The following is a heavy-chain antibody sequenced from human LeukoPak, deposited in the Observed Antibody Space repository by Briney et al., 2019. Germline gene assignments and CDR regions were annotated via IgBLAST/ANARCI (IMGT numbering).Heavy chain of an antibody. CDR3: ARVGSYYDFWSGYYTGLDY. V-gene: IGHV3-7*03. CDR1: GFTFSSYW. D-gene: IGHD3-3*01. Sequence: GGSLRLSCAASGFTFSSYWMSWVRQAPGKGLEWVANIKQDGSEKYYVDSVKGRFTISRDNAKNSLYLQMNSLRAEDTAVYYCARVGSYYDFWSGYYTGLDYWGQGTLVTVSS. CDR2: IKQDGSEK. J-gene: IGHJ4*02.